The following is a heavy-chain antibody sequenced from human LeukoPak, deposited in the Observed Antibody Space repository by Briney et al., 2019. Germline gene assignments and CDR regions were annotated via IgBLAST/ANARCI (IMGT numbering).Heavy chain of an antibody. Sequence: GGSLRLSCAASGFTFSSYGMHWVRQAPGKGLEWVAFIRYDGSNKYYADSVKGRFTISRDNSKNTLYLQMNSLRAEDTAVYYCAGPPSSIAARREDYWGQGTLVTVSS. J-gene: IGHJ4*02. CDR1: GFTFSSYG. D-gene: IGHD6-6*01. CDR2: IRYDGSNK. V-gene: IGHV3-30*02. CDR3: AGPPSSIAARREDY.